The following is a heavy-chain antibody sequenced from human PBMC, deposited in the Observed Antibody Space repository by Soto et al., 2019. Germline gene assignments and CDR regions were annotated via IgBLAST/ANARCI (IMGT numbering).Heavy chain of an antibody. J-gene: IGHJ5*02. Sequence: SETLSLTCAVYGGSFSGYYWSWIRQPPGKGLEWIGEINHSGSTNYNPSLKSRVTISVDTSKNQFSLKLSSVTAADTAVYYCARVRGGSYKGYGNDPWGQGTLVTVSS. CDR3: ARVRGGSYKGYGNDP. V-gene: IGHV4-34*01. D-gene: IGHD1-26*01. CDR1: GGSFSGYY. CDR2: INHSGST.